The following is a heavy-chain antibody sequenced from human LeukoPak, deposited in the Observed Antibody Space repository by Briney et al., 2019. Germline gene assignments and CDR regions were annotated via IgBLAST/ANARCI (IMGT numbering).Heavy chain of an antibody. Sequence: PGGSLRLSCAASGFTLSTYSLNWVHQAPGKGLEWVSSISSSSLYIYYADSVKGRFIISRDNAKDSLYLQMNSLRVEDTAVYYCLRGDRRDYWGQGTLVTVSS. V-gene: IGHV3-21*06. J-gene: IGHJ4*02. CDR2: ISSSSLYI. CDR3: LRGDRRDY. CDR1: GFTLSTYS.